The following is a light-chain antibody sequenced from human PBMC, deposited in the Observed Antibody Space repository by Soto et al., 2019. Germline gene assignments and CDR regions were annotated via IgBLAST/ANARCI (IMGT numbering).Light chain of an antibody. CDR1: SSNIGAGYD. Sequence: QSVLTQPPSVSGAPGQRVTIPCTGRSSNIGAGYDVHWYQQLPGAAPKLLNYGNNNRPSGIPDRYSASKSGTSASLAITGLQAEDEADDSCQSYDTSLRGVVFGGGTKLTVL. J-gene: IGLJ3*02. CDR3: QSYDTSLRGVV. V-gene: IGLV1-40*01. CDR2: GNN.